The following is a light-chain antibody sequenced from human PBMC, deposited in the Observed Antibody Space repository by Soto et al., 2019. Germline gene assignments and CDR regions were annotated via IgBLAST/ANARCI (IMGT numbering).Light chain of an antibody. V-gene: IGKV1-12*01. J-gene: IGKJ4*01. CDR3: QQANSFPLT. Sequence: DIQMTQSPSSVSASVGDRVSITCRASQGISNWLAWYQQKPGRAPKLLIYTGSSLQNGVPSRFSCTGSGTDFTLTISSLQPEDVATYYWQQANSFPLTFGGGTKVELK. CDR2: TGS. CDR1: QGISNW.